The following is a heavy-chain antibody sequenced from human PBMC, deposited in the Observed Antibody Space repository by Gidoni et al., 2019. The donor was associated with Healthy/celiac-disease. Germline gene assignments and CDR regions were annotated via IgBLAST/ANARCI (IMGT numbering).Heavy chain of an antibody. V-gene: IGHV3-21*01. CDR2: ISSSSGYI. J-gene: IGHJ5*02. D-gene: IGHD2-2*01. CDR3: AREGDDIVVVPAAPNWFDP. CDR1: GFTFSSYS. Sequence: EVQLVESGGCLVKPGGSLRLSRAASGFTFSSYSMNWVRQAPGKGLDWVSSISSSSGYIYYADSVKGRFTISRDNAKNSLYLQMNSLRAEDTAVYYCAREGDDIVVVPAAPNWFDPWGQGTLVTVSS.